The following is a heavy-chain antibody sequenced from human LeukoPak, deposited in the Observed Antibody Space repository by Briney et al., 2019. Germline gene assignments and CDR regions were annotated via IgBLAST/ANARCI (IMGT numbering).Heavy chain of an antibody. D-gene: IGHD3-10*01. V-gene: IGHV4-39*01. CDR3: ANLYYVGSGSFPNY. J-gene: IGHJ4*02. CDR2: LSHTGAT. CDR1: GGSISTWGHY. Sequence: SETLSLTCSVSGGSISTWGHYWGWIRHPPGRGLEWIGALSHTGATYYDSSLKSRVTISADSSESQFSLRLTSVTATDTAVYYCANLYYVGSGSFPNYWGPGTLVTVSS.